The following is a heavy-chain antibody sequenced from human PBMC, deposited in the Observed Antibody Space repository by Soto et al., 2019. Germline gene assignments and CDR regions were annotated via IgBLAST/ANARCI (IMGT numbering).Heavy chain of an antibody. CDR2: ISSGSSST. Sequence: EVQVVESGGGLVQPGGSLRLSCAASGFIFSSYSMNWVRQAPGKGLEWVSYISSGSSSTYYADSVKGRFTISRDNAKNALYLQMNSLRAEDTAVYYCARDPFGGSGTGCMDVWGQGTTVTVSS. CDR3: ARDPFGGSGTGCMDV. D-gene: IGHD3-10*01. V-gene: IGHV3-48*01. J-gene: IGHJ6*02. CDR1: GFIFSSYS.